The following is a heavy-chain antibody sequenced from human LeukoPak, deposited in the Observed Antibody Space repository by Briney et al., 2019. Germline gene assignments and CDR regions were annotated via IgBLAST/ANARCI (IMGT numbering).Heavy chain of an antibody. CDR2: IYYSGST. J-gene: IGHJ4*02. V-gene: IGHV4-59*08. D-gene: IGHD5-12*01. CDR3: ARQGYSAYEILDF. CDR1: GGSISSYY. Sequence: SETLSLTCTVSGGSISSYYWSWMRQPPGKGLEWNGYIYYSGSTNYNPSLRSRVTISVDASKNQFSLKLSSVTAADTAVYYCARQGYSAYEILDFWGQGTLVTVSS.